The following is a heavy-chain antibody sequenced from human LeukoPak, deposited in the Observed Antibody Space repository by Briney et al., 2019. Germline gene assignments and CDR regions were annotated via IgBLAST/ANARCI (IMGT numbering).Heavy chain of an antibody. CDR1: GYTFSSYE. CDR2: ISSSGRTV. CDR3: ARQIVGATGLDY. D-gene: IGHD1-26*01. V-gene: IGHV3-48*03. J-gene: IGHJ4*02. Sequence: GGSLRLSCAASGYTFSSYEMKWVRQAPGKGLEWVSYISSSGRTVYYADSVKGRFTISRDNAKDSLYLQMNSLRAEDTAVYYCARQIVGATGLDYWGQGTLVTVSS.